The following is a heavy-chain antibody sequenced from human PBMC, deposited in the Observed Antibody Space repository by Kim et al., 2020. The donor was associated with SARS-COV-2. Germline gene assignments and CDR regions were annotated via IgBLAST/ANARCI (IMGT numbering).Heavy chain of an antibody. Sequence: AASALGRFTISRDGSKNSVYLQVDSLTAEDTAVYYCAKENKYSYATALDFWGRGTLVTVSS. V-gene: IGHV3-23*01. J-gene: IGHJ4*02. D-gene: IGHD5-18*01. CDR3: AKENKYSYATALDF.